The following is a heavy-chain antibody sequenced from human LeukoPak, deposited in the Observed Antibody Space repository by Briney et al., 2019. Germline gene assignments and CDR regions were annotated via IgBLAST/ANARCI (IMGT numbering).Heavy chain of an antibody. CDR3: ARYNTGSSDY. Sequence: GGSLRLSCAASGFIFSSYGMHWIRQAPGKGLEWVAVIWYDGGKKYYADAVMGRFTISRDNSKNTLYLQMNSLRAEDTAVYYCARYNTGSSDYWGQGTLVTVSS. CDR2: IWYDGGKK. J-gene: IGHJ4*02. D-gene: IGHD1-26*01. V-gene: IGHV3-33*01. CDR1: GFIFSSYG.